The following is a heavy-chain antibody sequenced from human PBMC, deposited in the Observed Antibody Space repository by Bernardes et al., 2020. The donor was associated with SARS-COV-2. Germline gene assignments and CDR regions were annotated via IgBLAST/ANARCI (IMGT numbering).Heavy chain of an antibody. CDR1: GFIFSNYW. J-gene: IGHJ4*02. Sequence: GGAVSRSGAGSGFIFSNYWMHWVRQGPGKGLEWGARISAGGRGISHIDSLVGRFSISRDNPRNTLYLEMNSLRVDDTAVYFCARSMNDYGSESHFDYWGPGTLVTVSS. V-gene: IGHV3-74*01. CDR3: ARSMNDYGSESHFDY. D-gene: IGHD3-10*01. CDR2: ISAGGRGI.